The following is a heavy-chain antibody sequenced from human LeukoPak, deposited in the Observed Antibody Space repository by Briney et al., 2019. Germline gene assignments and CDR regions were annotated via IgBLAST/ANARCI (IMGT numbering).Heavy chain of an antibody. CDR3: ARPGGYYYYYYLDV. CDR2: IKQDGSEK. CDR1: GFTFSSYW. Sequence: GGSLRLSCAASGFTFSSYWMSWVRHAPGKGLEWVANIKQDGSEKYYVDSVKGRFTISRDNAKNSLYLQMNSLRAENRAVYYCARPGGYYYYYYLDVWGKGTTVTVS. D-gene: IGHD3-10*01. J-gene: IGHJ6*03. V-gene: IGHV3-7*01.